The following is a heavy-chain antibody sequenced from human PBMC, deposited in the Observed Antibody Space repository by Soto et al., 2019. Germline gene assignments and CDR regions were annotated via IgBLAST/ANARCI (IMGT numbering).Heavy chain of an antibody. J-gene: IGHJ6*02. CDR3: ARDLGYYDSSGYQYYYYGMDV. D-gene: IGHD3-22*01. CDR1: GFTFSSYA. V-gene: IGHV3-30-3*01. CDR2: ISYDGSNK. Sequence: LRRSCAASGFTFSSYAMHWVRQAPGKGLEWVAVISYDGSNKYYADSVKGRFTISRDNSKNTLYLQMNSLRAEDTAVYYCARDLGYYDSSGYQYYYYGMDVWGQGTTVTVSS.